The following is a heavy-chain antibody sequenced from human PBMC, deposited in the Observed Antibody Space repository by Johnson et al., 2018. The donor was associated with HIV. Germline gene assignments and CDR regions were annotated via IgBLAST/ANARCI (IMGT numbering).Heavy chain of an antibody. CDR1: GFTFSSYD. V-gene: IGHV3-13*01. CDR3: ARAIGDGYPGMKAFDI. Sequence: VQLVEFGGGVVQPGRSLRLSCAASGFTFSSYDMHWVRQATGKGLEWVSAIGTAGDTYYPGSVKGRFTISRENAKNSLYLQMNSLRAGDTAVYYFARAIGDGYPGMKAFDIWGQGTMVTVSS. J-gene: IGHJ3*02. CDR2: IGTAGDT. D-gene: IGHD5-24*01.